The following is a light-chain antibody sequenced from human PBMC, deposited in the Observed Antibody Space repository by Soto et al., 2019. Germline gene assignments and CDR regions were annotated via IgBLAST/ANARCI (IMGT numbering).Light chain of an antibody. Sequence: AIQLTQSPSSLSASVGDRVTITCRASQGISSALAWYQQKPGKAPKLLIYDASSLESGVPSRFSGSGSGTDFTLTISSLQPEDFATYYYKQFNSYPSLTFGGGTKVEIK. CDR2: DAS. CDR1: QGISSA. J-gene: IGKJ4*01. CDR3: KQFNSYPSLT. V-gene: IGKV1-13*02.